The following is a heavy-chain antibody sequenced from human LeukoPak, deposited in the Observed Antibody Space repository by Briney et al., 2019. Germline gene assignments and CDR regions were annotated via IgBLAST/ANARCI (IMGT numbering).Heavy chain of an antibody. CDR3: ARGAVSGSSWAFDY. CDR1: GYSISSGHY. J-gene: IGHJ4*02. V-gene: IGHV4-38-2*01. D-gene: IGHD6-13*01. Sequence: SETLSLTCAVPGYSISSGHYWGWIRQPPGKGLEWIGSIYHSGSTYYNPSLKSRVTISLDTSKNQFSLKLSSVTAADTAVYYCARGAVSGSSWAFDYWGQGTLVTVSS. CDR2: IYHSGST.